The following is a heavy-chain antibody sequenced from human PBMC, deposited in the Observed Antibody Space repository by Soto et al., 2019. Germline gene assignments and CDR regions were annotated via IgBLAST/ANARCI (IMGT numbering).Heavy chain of an antibody. CDR3: AKESGNYGYYYGMDV. V-gene: IGHV3-23*01. D-gene: IGHD1-26*01. CDR2: ISNSGDNT. CDR1: GFTFSSYA. J-gene: IGHJ6*02. Sequence: GWSLRLSCAASGFTFSSYAMRLVRQAPGKGLEWVSAISNSGDNTYYADSVKGRFTISRDNSKNTLYLQMNSLRAEDTAVYYCAKESGNYGYYYGMDVWGQGTTVTGSS.